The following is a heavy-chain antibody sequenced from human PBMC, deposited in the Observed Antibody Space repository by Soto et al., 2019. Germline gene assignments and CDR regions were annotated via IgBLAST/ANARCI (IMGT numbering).Heavy chain of an antibody. CDR2: ISSSSDYI. J-gene: IGHJ6*02. V-gene: IGHV3-21*01. CDR1: GFTFSSYT. CDR3: ARVNDYGERFYFFYYGLDV. D-gene: IGHD4-17*01. Sequence: ESGGGLVKPGGSLRLSCAASGFTFSSYTVNWVRQAPGKGLEWVSSISSSSDYIYYADSLKGRFTISRDNAKNSLFLQMNSLRAEDTAVYYCARVNDYGERFYFFYYGLDVWGQGTTVTVSS.